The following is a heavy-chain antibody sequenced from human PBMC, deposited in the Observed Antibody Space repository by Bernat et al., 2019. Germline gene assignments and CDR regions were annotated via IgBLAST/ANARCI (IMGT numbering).Heavy chain of an antibody. D-gene: IGHD4-17*01. V-gene: IGHV4-4*07. CDR2: IYTSGST. Sequence: QLQLHESGPGLVKPSETLSLTCAVPGGSISSYYWSWIRQPAGKGLEWIGRIYTSGSTNYNPSLKSRVTMSVDTSKNQFSLKLSSVTAADTAVYYCATTVTTPNGAGNFDYWGQGTLVTVSS. J-gene: IGHJ4*02. CDR1: GGSISSYY. CDR3: ATTVTTPNGAGNFDY.